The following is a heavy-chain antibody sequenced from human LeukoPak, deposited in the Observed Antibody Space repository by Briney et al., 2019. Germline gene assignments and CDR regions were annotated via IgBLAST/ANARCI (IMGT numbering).Heavy chain of an antibody. CDR3: AKGLGSSWYPRNWFDP. V-gene: IGHV3-21*04. J-gene: IGHJ5*02. Sequence: GGSLRLSCAASGFTFSSYSMTWVRQAPGKGLEWVSSISSSSSYIYYADSVKGRFTISRDNAKNSLYLQMNSLRADDTAVYFCAKGLGSSWYPRNWFDPWGLGTLVTVSS. D-gene: IGHD6-13*01. CDR2: ISSSSSYI. CDR1: GFTFSSYS.